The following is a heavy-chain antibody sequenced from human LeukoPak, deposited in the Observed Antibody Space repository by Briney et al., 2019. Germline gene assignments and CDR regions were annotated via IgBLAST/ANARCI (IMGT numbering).Heavy chain of an antibody. CDR3: ARGKVRPYYYYYYGMDV. D-gene: IGHD3-10*01. J-gene: IGHJ6*02. CDR2: ISSSGSTI. CDR1: GFTFSSYE. V-gene: IGHV3-48*03. Sequence: GGSLRVSCAASGFTFSSYEMNWVRQAPGKGLEWVSYISSSGSTIYYADSAKGRFTISRDNAKNSLYLQMNSLRAEDTAVYYCARGKVRPYYYYYYGMDVWGQGTTVTVSS.